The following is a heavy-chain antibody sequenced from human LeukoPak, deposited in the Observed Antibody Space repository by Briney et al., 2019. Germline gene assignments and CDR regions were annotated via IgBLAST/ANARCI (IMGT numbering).Heavy chain of an antibody. D-gene: IGHD4-17*01. V-gene: IGHV3-33*08. J-gene: IGHJ3*02. CDR3: ARDDDYDDHNSFDM. Sequence: PGGSLRLSCAASGFTFSSYAMSWVRQAPGKGLEWVAVIWSHGNTKKYADSVTGRFTISRDNSKNTLYLEMNTLRAEDTAMYYCARDDDYDDHNSFDMWGQGTMVTVSS. CDR2: IWSHGNTK. CDR1: GFTFSSYA.